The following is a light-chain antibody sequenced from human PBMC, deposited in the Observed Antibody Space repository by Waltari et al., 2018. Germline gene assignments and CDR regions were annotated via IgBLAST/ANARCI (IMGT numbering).Light chain of an antibody. CDR1: QGISDF. J-gene: IGKJ2*01. CDR2: AAS. V-gene: IGKV1-16*01. Sequence: DIQMTQSPSSLSASVGDTVTITCRASQGISDFLVWFQQHPGKPPKSLIYAASTLQDGVPSRFSGRGSGTDFTLTISSLQPEDFATYYCQHYDGFQYTFGQGTRVDI. CDR3: QHYDGFQYT.